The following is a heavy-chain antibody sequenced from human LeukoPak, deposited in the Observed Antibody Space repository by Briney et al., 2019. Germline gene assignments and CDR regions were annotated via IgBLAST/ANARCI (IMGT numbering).Heavy chain of an antibody. CDR3: ARGGTGYCTSSIRYFDY. CDR2: TYYRSKWSN. D-gene: IGHD2-2*01. CDR1: GDSVSSNSAA. V-gene: IGHV6-1*01. Sequence: SQTLSLTCAISGDSVSSNSAAWNWIRQSPSRGLEWLGRTYYRSKWSNEYAVSVKSRITINPDTSKNQFSLQLNSVTPEDTAVYYCARGGTGYCTSSIRYFDYWGPGIQVTVSS. J-gene: IGHJ4*02.